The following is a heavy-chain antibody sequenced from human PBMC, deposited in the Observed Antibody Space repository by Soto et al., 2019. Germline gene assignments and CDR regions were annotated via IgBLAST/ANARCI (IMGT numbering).Heavy chain of an antibody. D-gene: IGHD3-22*01. Sequence: QVQLVESGGGVVQPGRSLRLSCAASGLTFSSYGMHWVRQAPGKGLEWVAVISHDGSTKYYADSVRGRFTIPRDNSNNTLYLQMDSLRPEDTALYYCAKPFQRSGYYYDFWYFDVWGRGTLVTVSS. J-gene: IGHJ2*01. CDR2: ISHDGSTK. CDR3: AKPFQRSGYYYDFWYFDV. V-gene: IGHV3-30*18. CDR1: GLTFSSYG.